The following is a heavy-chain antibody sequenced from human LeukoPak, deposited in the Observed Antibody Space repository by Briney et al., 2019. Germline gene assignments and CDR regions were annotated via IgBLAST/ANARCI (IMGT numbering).Heavy chain of an antibody. D-gene: IGHD6-19*01. J-gene: IGHJ4*02. Sequence: PGGSLRLSCAASGFSFSSYWMSWVRQAPGKGLEWVANIQSDGSVQQYVDSVKGRLTISRDNAKNSLYLQMNSLRAEDTAVYYCARIPRGSGWSFLDLWGQGTLVTV. CDR2: IQSDGSVQ. V-gene: IGHV3-7*01. CDR3: ARIPRGSGWSFLDL. CDR1: GFSFSSYW.